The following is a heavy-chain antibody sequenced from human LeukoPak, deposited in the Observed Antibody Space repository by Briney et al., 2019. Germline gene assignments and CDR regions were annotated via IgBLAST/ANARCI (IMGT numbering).Heavy chain of an antibody. CDR1: GFTFSDYS. V-gene: IGHV3-48*01. CDR2: IGLDSGNT. Sequence: GGSLRLSCAASGFTFSDYSMNWVRQAPGKGLEWISYIGLDSGNTNYPDSVKGRFTISGDKAKNSLYLQMNSLRVEDTAVYYCARDYKYAFDNWGQGTPGHRLL. CDR3: ARDYKYAFDN. D-gene: IGHD5-24*01. J-gene: IGHJ4*02.